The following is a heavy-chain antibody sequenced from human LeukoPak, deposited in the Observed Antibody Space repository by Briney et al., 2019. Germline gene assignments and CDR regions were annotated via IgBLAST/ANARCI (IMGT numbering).Heavy chain of an antibody. D-gene: IGHD3-9*01. CDR3: ARDSQSLYYDILTGYYAPDWFDP. V-gene: IGHV1-18*01. J-gene: IGHJ5*02. CDR1: GYTFTSYG. CDR2: ISAYNGNA. Sequence: ASVKVSCKASGYTFTSYGISWVRQAPGQGLEWMGWISAYNGNANYAQKLQGRVTMTTDTSTSTAYMELRSLRSDYTAVYYCARDSQSLYYDILTGYYAPDWFDPWGQGTLVTVSS.